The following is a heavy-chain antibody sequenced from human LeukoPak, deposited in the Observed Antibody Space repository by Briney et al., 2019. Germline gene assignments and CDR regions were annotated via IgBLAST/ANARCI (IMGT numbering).Heavy chain of an antibody. J-gene: IGHJ6*02. D-gene: IGHD4-17*01. CDR3: ARDVDGDYYYGMDV. V-gene: IGHV3-23*01. CDR2: ISGPAGSA. Sequence: GGSLRLSCAASGFTLSSYAMTWVRQAPGKGLEWVSDISGPAGSAYYADSVRGRFTISRDNSKNTLYLQMNSLRAEDTAVYYCARDVDGDYYYGMDVWGQGTTVTVSS. CDR1: GFTLSSYA.